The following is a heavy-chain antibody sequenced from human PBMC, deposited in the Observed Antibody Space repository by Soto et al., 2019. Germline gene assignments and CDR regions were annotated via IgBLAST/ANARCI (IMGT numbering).Heavy chain of an antibody. Sequence: RGSLRPSCSASGCAGSSYALHWGRQAPGKRLTWVAVISYDGRNKYYADSVKGRFTISRDNSKNTLYLQMNSLRAEDTAVYDCARVISFCTVGSCDALLYYYATDVWGQGTTLNLTS. CDR1: GCAGSSYA. CDR3: ARVISFCTVGSCDALLYYYATDV. J-gene: IGHJ6*02. V-gene: IGHV3-30*04. CDR2: ISYDGRNK. D-gene: IGHD2-15*01.